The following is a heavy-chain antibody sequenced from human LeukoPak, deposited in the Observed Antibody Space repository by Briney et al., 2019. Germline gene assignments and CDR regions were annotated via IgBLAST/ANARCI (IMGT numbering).Heavy chain of an antibody. V-gene: IGHV1-2*02. J-gene: IGHJ4*02. D-gene: IGHD3-22*01. CDR2: INPNSGGT. CDR3: ARVYYYDSSSHFGY. CDR1: GYTFTGHY. Sequence: GASVKVSCKASGYTFTGHYMHWIRQAPGQGLEWMGWINPNSGGTNYAQKFQGRVTMTRDTSISTAYMELSRLRSDDTAVYYCARVYYYDSSSHFGYWGQGTLVTVSS.